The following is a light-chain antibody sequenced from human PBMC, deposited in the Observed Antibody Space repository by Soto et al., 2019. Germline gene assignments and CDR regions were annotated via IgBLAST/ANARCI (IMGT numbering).Light chain of an antibody. Sequence: DVVMTQSPLSLPVTLGQPDSISCRSSQSLVYSDGNTYLNWFHQRPGQSPRRLIYKVSKRDSGVPDRFSGSGSGTDFTLKISRVEAEDVGLYYCMQGTYWPRLTFGGGTKVEIK. CDR1: QSLVYSDGNTY. CDR2: KVS. V-gene: IGKV2-30*01. CDR3: MQGTYWPRLT. J-gene: IGKJ4*01.